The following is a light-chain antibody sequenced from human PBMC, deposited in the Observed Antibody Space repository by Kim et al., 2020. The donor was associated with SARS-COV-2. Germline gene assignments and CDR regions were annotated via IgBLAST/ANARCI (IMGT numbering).Light chain of an antibody. CDR2: DVS. J-gene: IGLJ1*01. Sequence: GQSITISGTGTRSDIGGYDFVSWYQQHPGKVPKVIIYDVSKRPSGVSNRFSGSKSGNTASLTISGLQAEDEADYYCSSYTIGSTFVFGTGTKVTVL. CDR3: SSYTIGSTFV. V-gene: IGLV2-14*03. CDR1: RSDIGGYDF.